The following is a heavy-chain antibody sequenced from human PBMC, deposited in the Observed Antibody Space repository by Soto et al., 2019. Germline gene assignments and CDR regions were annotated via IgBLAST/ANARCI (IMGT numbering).Heavy chain of an antibody. CDR2: IYPGDSDT. Sequence: PGESLRISCKGSGYSFTSYGIGWVRQMPGKGLEWMGIIYPGDSDTRYSPSFQGQVTISADKSISTAYLQWSSLKASDTAMYYCAAMTEYYYDSSGFLFDYWGQGTLVTVSS. CDR3: AAMTEYYYDSSGFLFDY. D-gene: IGHD3-22*01. J-gene: IGHJ4*02. V-gene: IGHV5-51*01. CDR1: GYSFTSYG.